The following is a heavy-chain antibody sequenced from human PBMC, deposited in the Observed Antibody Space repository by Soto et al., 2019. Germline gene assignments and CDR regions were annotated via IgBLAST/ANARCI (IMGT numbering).Heavy chain of an antibody. J-gene: IGHJ5*02. V-gene: IGHV3-48*01. CDR3: AREGDSSGWYNWFDP. CDR1: GFTFSSFS. Sequence: PVGPLRLRCAVSGFTFSSFSMNRVRKAPGKGLEWVSYISSSSSTIYYADSVKGRFTISRDNAKNSLYLQMNSLRAEDTAVYYCAREGDSSGWYNWFDPWGQGTLVTVSS. CDR2: ISSSSSTI. D-gene: IGHD3-22*01.